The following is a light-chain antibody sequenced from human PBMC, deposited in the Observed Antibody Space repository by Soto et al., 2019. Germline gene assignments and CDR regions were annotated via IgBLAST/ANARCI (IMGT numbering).Light chain of an antibody. CDR3: QQYENLPT. CDR1: QSISSY. J-gene: IGKJ5*01. V-gene: IGKV1-39*01. Sequence: IPMSQSPSSVSASVGDRVTITCRASQSISSYLNWYQQKPGKAPKLLIYAASSLQSGVPSRFSGSGSGTDFTLTISSLQPEDIATYYCQQYENLPTFGQGTRL. CDR2: AAS.